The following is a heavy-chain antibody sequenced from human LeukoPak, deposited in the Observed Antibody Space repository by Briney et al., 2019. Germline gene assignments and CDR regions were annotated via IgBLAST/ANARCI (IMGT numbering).Heavy chain of an antibody. CDR2: INPNSGGT. CDR3: ARGRAHYYDSSGYGD. D-gene: IGHD3-22*01. Sequence: GASVKVSCKASGYTFTGYYMHWVRQAPGQGLEWMGWINPNSGGTNYAQKFQGRVTMTRDTSISTAYMELSRLRSEDTAVYYCARGRAHYYDSSGYGDWGQGTLVTVSS. CDR1: GYTFTGYY. J-gene: IGHJ4*02. V-gene: IGHV1-2*02.